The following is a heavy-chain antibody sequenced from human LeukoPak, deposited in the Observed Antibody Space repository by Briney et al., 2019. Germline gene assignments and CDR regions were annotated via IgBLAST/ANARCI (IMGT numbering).Heavy chain of an antibody. Sequence: SETLSLTCTVSGGSISSSSYYWGWIRQPPGKGLEWIGSIYYSGGTYYNPSLKSRVTISVDTSKNQFSLKLSSVTAADTAVYSCARGRTPYSSIWTYYFDYWGQGTLVTVSS. D-gene: IGHD6-13*01. CDR3: ARGRTPYSSIWTYYFDY. CDR1: GGSISSSSYY. J-gene: IGHJ4*02. V-gene: IGHV4-39*07. CDR2: IYYSGGT.